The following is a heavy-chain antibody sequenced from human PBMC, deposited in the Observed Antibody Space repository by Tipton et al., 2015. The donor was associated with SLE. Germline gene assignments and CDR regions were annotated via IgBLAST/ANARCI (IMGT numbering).Heavy chain of an antibody. D-gene: IGHD7-27*01. V-gene: IGHV4-61*08. J-gene: IGHJ4*02. CDR1: GGSISSGGHY. CDR2: IYYSGTT. Sequence: TLSLTCTVSGGSISSGGHYWSWIRQPPGKGLEWIGYIYYSGTTSYSPSLKSRVTISVDTSKNQFSLKLSSVTAADTAVYYCARVGTGLFDYWGQGTLVTVSS. CDR3: ARVGTGLFDY.